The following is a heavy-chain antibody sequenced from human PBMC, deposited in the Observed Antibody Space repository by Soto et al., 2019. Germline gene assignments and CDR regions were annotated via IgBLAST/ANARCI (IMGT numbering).Heavy chain of an antibody. CDR1: GASISNGYYS. V-gene: IGHV4-30-4*01. J-gene: IGHJ4*02. CDR2: IHSGGPT. CDR3: ARGPSGNKVDC. D-gene: IGHD1-26*01. Sequence: QVQLQEPGPRLVEPSHTLSLTCTVSGASISNGYYSWSWIRQSPGTGLVWIGPIHSGGPTYSNPSLKSRLTISVDMSKNQFSLKLSPLTAADTAEYYCARGPSGNKVDCWGQGTLVTVSS.